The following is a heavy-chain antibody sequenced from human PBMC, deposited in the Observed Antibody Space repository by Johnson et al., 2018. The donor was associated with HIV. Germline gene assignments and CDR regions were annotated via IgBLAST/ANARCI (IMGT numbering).Heavy chain of an antibody. CDR1: GFTFTQYA. CDR2: ISSDGRTT. CDR3: ARERYSPLINDAFVM. D-gene: IGHD6-13*01. Sequence: VQLVESGGGLVQPGGSLRLSCAASGFTFTQYAMHWVLQAPGKGLEYVSGISSDGRTTYYANSVKGRFTISRDNSKNTLFLHMGSLRAEDLAVYYCARERYSPLINDAFVMWGQGTMVTVSS. J-gene: IGHJ3*02. V-gene: IGHV3-64*01.